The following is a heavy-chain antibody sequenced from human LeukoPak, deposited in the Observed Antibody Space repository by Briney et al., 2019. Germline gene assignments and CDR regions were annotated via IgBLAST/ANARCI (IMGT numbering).Heavy chain of an antibody. CDR3: ARGVPLYDFWSGDHLYYFDY. V-gene: IGHV4-34*01. CDR1: GGSLSDYY. CDR2: INHSGST. J-gene: IGHJ4*02. Sequence: SETLSLTYAVYGGSLSDYYWSWIRQPPAKGREWIGEINHSGSTNYNPSLKSPVTISVDTSKNQFSLKLSSVTAAGTAVYYCARGVPLYDFWSGDHLYYFDYWGQGTLVTVSS. D-gene: IGHD3-3*01.